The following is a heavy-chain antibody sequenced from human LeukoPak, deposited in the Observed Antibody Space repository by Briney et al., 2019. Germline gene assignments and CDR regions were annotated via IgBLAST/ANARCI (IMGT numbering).Heavy chain of an antibody. Sequence: SVKVSCKASGGTFSSYAISWVRQAPGQGLEWMGGIIPIFGTANYAQKFQGRVTITADESTSTAYMELSSLRSEDTAVYYCARGATIFGVVTVPDYWGQGTLVAVSS. J-gene: IGHJ4*02. D-gene: IGHD3-3*01. CDR3: ARGATIFGVVTVPDY. CDR1: GGTFSSYA. V-gene: IGHV1-69*13. CDR2: IIPIFGTA.